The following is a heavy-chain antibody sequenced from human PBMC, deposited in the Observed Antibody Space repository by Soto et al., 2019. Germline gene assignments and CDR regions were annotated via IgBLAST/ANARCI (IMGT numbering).Heavy chain of an antibody. CDR3: AKDLRNYGSGNYWDY. CDR1: GFTFTDYA. V-gene: IGHV3-23*01. J-gene: IGHJ4*02. CDR2: ISGIGGST. Sequence: VQLLESGGGLVQPGGSLRLSCAASGFTFTDYALSWVRQAPGKGLEWVATISGIGGSTYLADSVKGRLSISRDNSKNTLYLQMNSLRAEDTAVYYCAKDLRNYGSGNYWDYWGQGTLVTVSS. D-gene: IGHD3-10*01.